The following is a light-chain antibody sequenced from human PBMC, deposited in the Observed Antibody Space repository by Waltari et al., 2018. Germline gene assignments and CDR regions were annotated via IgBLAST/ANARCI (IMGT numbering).Light chain of an antibody. V-gene: IGLV1-44*01. CDR3: AGWDDTLNGPL. Sequence: QSVLTQPPSASGTPGQRVTISCSGGSSNIGSNAVSWYQQLPGAAPKVLIHRNNPRPPGVPDRFSGSKSGTSASLAISGLQSEDEADYYCAGWDDTLNGPLFGTGTKVTVL. CDR2: RNN. CDR1: SSNIGSNA. J-gene: IGLJ1*01.